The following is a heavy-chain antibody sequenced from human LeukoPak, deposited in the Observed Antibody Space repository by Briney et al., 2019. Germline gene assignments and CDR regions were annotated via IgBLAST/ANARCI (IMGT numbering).Heavy chain of an antibody. J-gene: IGHJ4*02. D-gene: IGHD4-23*01. CDR3: AKFDYGGNSGFDY. CDR1: GFTFSSYA. V-gene: IGHV3-23*01. Sequence: GGSLRLSCAASGFTFSSYAMSWVRQAPGKGLEWVSAISGNGGSTYYADSVKGRFTISRDNSKNTLYLQMNSLRAEDTAVYYCAKFDYGGNSGFDYWGQGTLVTVSS. CDR2: ISGNGGST.